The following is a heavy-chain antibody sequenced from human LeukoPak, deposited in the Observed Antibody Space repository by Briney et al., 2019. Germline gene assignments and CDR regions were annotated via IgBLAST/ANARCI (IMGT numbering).Heavy chain of an antibody. V-gene: IGHV4-30-2*01. CDR1: GGSIGSGGYY. J-gene: IGHJ5*02. CDR2: IYHSGST. Sequence: PSETLSLTCTVSGGSIGSGGYYWSWIRQPPGKGLEWIGYIYHSGSTDYNPSLKSRVTISVDRSKNQFSLKLSSVTAADTAVYYCARSRGWFDPWGQGTLVTVSS. D-gene: IGHD3-10*01. CDR3: ARSRGWFDP.